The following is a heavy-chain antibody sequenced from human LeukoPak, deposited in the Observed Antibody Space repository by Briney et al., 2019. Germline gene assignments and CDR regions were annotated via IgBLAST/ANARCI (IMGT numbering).Heavy chain of an antibody. D-gene: IGHD6-13*01. CDR3: ARRMAESSSWAFDY. CDR2: IYSGGSA. J-gene: IGHJ4*02. CDR1: GFTVSSNY. Sequence: GGPLRLSCAASGFTVSSNYMSWVRQAPGKGLEWVSVIYSGGSAYYADSVKGRFTISRDNSKNTLYLQMNSLRAEDTAVYYCARRMAESSSWAFDYWGQGTLVTVSS. V-gene: IGHV3-53*01.